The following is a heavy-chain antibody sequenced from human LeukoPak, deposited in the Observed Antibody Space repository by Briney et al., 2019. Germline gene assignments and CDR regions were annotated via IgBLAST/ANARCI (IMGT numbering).Heavy chain of an antibody. CDR1: GGSISSYY. V-gene: IGHV3-74*01. J-gene: IGHJ6*03. CDR3: AKDAAYYYYMDV. Sequence: PSETLSLTCTVSGGSISSYYWSWVRQAPGKGLVWVSRINSDGSSTSYADSVKGRFTISRDNAKNTLYLQMNSLRAEDTAVYYCAKDAAYYYYMDVWGKGTTVTVSS. CDR2: INSDGSST. D-gene: IGHD2-15*01.